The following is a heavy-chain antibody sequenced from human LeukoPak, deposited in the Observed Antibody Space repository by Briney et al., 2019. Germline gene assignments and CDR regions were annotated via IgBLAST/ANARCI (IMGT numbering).Heavy chain of an antibody. V-gene: IGHV1-8*01. Sequence: GASAKVSCKASGYTFTSYDINWVRQATGQGLEWMGWMNPNSGNTGYAQKFQGRVTMTRNTSISTAYMELSSLRSEDTAVYYCARGRNKITMVRGVIRGYYYMDVWGKGTTVTISS. CDR3: ARGRNKITMVRGVIRGYYYMDV. D-gene: IGHD3-10*01. CDR2: MNPNSGNT. J-gene: IGHJ6*03. CDR1: GYTFTSYD.